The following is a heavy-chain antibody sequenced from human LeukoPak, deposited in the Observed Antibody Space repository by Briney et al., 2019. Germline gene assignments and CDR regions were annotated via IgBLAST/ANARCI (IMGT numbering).Heavy chain of an antibody. D-gene: IGHD3-22*01. J-gene: IGHJ4*02. Sequence: SETVSLLCTLSGDPISRSLYLCGWIRRPPGGGVEWNGTIYYSQTTYYNPSLKSRVTISVDTSKNQFALNLSSVTAADTAVYYSARQGDSRGYSTLDYWGQGNLVTVSS. CDR3: ARQGDSRGYSTLDY. V-gene: IGHV4-39*01. CDR2: IYYSQTT. CDR1: GDPISRSLYL.